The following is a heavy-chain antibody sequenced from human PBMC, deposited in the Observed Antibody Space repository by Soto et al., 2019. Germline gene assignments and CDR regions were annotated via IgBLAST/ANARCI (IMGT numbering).Heavy chain of an antibody. V-gene: IGHV5-10-1*01. CDR2: IDPSDSYT. CDR3: ARWSEFGLFLVFPYYYYGMYV. J-gene: IGHJ6*02. D-gene: IGHD2-21*02. CDR1: GCSFTSYW. Sequence: GESLKISCKGSGCSFTSYWISWVLQIPGKGLEWMGRIDPSDSYTNYSPSFQGHVTISADKSISTAYLQWSSLKASDTAMYYCARWSEFGLFLVFPYYYYGMYVCGQGTTVIVSS.